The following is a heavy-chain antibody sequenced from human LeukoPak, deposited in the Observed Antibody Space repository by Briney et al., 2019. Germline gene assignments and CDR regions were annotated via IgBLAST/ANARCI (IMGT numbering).Heavy chain of an antibody. CDR2: VHYSGTA. CDR1: DGSITNYD. D-gene: IGHD2-2*01. J-gene: IGHJ3*02. V-gene: IGHV4-59*01. Sequence: SETLSLTCTVSDGSITNYDWSWVRQPPGKGLEFIGHVHYSGTANYNPSLRSRVTISIDTSKKHFFLKLKSVTAADTAVYYCARDLAVVPAATPPHAFDIWGQGTMVTVSS. CDR3: ARDLAVVPAATPPHAFDI.